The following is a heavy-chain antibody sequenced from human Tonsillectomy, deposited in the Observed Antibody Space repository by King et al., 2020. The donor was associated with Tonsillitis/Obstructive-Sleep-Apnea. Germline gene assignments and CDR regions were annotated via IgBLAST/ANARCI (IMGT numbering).Heavy chain of an antibody. Sequence: VQLVESGGGLIQPGGSLRLSCAASGFTVSSNYMSWVRQAPGKGLEWVSVIHNGGNTFYADSVKGRFTISRDNSKNTVYLQMNSLSAEDTAIYDCAREGYASGWFRSWGQGTLVTVSS. CDR3: AREGYASGWFRS. J-gene: IGHJ4*02. V-gene: IGHV3-53*01. CDR2: IHNGGNT. D-gene: IGHD6-19*01. CDR1: GFTVSSNY.